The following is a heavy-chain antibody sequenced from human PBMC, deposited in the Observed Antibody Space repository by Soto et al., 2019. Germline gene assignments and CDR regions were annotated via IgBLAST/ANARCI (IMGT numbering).Heavy chain of an antibody. V-gene: IGHV4-59*08. Sequence: QVHLQESGPGLVKPSETLCLTCIVSGGSISGYYWSWIRQPPGKGLEWIGYIYYSGGANYNPSLKSRVSISVDTSNNQFSLRLTSVTAADTAVYYCARPTKGGAFDLWGQGTMVTVSS. CDR2: IYYSGGA. CDR3: ARPTKGGAFDL. CDR1: GGSISGYY. J-gene: IGHJ3*01.